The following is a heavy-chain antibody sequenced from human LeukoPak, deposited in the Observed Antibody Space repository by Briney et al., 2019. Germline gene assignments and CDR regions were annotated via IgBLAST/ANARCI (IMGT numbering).Heavy chain of an antibody. CDR2: IYYSGST. D-gene: IGHD2-2*01. CDR3: ARASGTSGWFDP. Sequence: ETLSLTCTVSGGSISSYYWSWIRQPPGKGLEWIGYIYYSGSTNYNPSLKSRVTISVDTSKNQFSLKLSSVTAADTAVYYCARASGTSGWFDPWGQGTLVTVSS. CDR1: GGSISSYY. V-gene: IGHV4-59*08. J-gene: IGHJ5*02.